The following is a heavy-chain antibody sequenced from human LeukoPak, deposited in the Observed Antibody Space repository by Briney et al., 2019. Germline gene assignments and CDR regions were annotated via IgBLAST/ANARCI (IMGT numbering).Heavy chain of an antibody. V-gene: IGHV1-69*06. CDR1: GGTFSSYA. CDR2: IIPIFGTA. CDR3: ARDSGYCSRTSCPIDY. D-gene: IGHD2-2*01. Sequence: GSSVKVSCKASGGTFSSYAISWVRQAPGQGLEWMGGIIPIFGTANYAQKFQGRVTITADKSTSTAYMELSRLRSEDTAVYYCARDSGYCSRTSCPIDYWGQGTLVTVSS. J-gene: IGHJ4*02.